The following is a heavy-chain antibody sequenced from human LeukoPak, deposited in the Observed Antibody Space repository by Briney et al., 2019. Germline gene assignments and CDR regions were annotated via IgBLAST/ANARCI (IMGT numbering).Heavy chain of an antibody. J-gene: IGHJ4*02. V-gene: IGHV3-30*18. CDR3: AKQLGYCSDGSCYFPY. Sequence: GSLRLSCVASGFTFSIYGMHWVRQAPGKGLEWVAVISSDGSNKYYADSVKGRFTISRDNSKSTLCLQMNSLRAEDTAVYYCAKQLGYCSDGSCYFPYWGQGTLVTVSS. D-gene: IGHD2-15*01. CDR2: ISSDGSNK. CDR1: GFTFSIYG.